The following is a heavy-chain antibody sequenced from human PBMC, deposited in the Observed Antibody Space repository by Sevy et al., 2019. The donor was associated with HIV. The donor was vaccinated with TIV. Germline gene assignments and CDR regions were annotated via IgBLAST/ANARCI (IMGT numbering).Heavy chain of an antibody. J-gene: IGHJ6*02. CDR2: FYSDGRT. CDR1: GLSVSDNY. D-gene: IGHD3-22*01. V-gene: IGHV3-66*01. Sequence: GGSLRLSCAGSGLSVSDNYMNWVRQAPGKGMELVSVFYSDGRTYYADSVKGRFTISRDNSKNTLYLHMSKLRPEDTAVYYCARDRYYDASGYYYYYYGMDVWGQGTTVTVSS. CDR3: ARDRYYDASGYYYYYYGMDV.